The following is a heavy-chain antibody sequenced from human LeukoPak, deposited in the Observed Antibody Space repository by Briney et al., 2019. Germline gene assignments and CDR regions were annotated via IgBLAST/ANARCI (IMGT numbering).Heavy chain of an antibody. D-gene: IGHD5-18*01. Sequence: SETLSLTCTVSGGSISSYYWSWIRQHPGKGLEWIGYIYYSGSTYYNPSLKSRVTISVDTSKNQFSLKLSSVTAADTAVYYCARENDRYGRIDYWGQGTQVTVSS. V-gene: IGHV4-59*06. CDR2: IYYSGST. CDR1: GGSISSYY. J-gene: IGHJ4*02. CDR3: ARENDRYGRIDY.